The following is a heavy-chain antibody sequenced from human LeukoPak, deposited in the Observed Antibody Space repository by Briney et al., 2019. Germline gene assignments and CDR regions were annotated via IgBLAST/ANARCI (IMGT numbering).Heavy chain of an antibody. CDR3: ARLGDSSSSGIDY. CDR2: IHTSGTT. J-gene: IGHJ4*02. Sequence: PSETPSLTCTVSGDSITNYYWNWIRQPAGKGLEWIGRIHTSGTTNHNPSLNSRPTLSTDPSMNHFSSKVRSLPSADTAVYYCARLGDSSSSGIDYWGQGTLVTVSS. V-gene: IGHV4-4*07. CDR1: GDSITNYY. D-gene: IGHD6-6*01.